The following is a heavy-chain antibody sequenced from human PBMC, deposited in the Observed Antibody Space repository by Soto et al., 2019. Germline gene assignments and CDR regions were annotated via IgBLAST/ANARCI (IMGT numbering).Heavy chain of an antibody. CDR2: INSDGSST. CDR1: GFTFSSYW. J-gene: IGHJ5*02. D-gene: IGHD4-4*01. V-gene: IGHV3-74*01. CDR3: ASLHIYSNYSLNWFDP. Sequence: GGSLRLSCAASGFTFSSYWMHWVRQAPRKGLVWVSRINSDGSSTSYADSVKGRFTISRDNAKNTLYLQMNSLRAEDTAVYYCASLHIYSNYSLNWFDPWGQGTLVTVSS.